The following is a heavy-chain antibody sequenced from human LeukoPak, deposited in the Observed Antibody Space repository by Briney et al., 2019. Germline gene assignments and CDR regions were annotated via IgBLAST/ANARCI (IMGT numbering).Heavy chain of an antibody. Sequence: GASVKVSCKAPGYTFTSYDINWVRQATGQGLEWMGWMNPNSGNTGYAQKFQGRVTMTRNTSISTAYMELSSLRSEDTAVYYCARGPPTRYSSGWYGNDYWGQGTLVTVSS. CDR3: ARGPPTRYSSGWYGNDY. D-gene: IGHD6-19*01. CDR2: MNPNSGNT. V-gene: IGHV1-8*01. J-gene: IGHJ4*02. CDR1: GYTFTSYD.